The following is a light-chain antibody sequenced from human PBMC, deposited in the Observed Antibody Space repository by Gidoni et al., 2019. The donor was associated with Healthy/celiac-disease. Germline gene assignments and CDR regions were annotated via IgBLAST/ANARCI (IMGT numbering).Light chain of an antibody. CDR2: DAS. CDR1: QSVSSY. J-gene: IGKJ1*01. Sequence: EIVLTQSPATLSLSPGERATLSCRASQSVSSYLAWYQQKPGQAPRLLIYDASNRATGIPARFSGSGSGTDFTLTISSLEPEDFAVYYCQQRSNWPPMTFXQGTKVEIK. V-gene: IGKV3-11*01. CDR3: QQRSNWPPMT.